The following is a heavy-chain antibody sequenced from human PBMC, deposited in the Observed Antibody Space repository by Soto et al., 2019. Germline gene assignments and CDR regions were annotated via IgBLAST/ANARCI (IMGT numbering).Heavy chain of an antibody. CDR3: ARGCGLNWYFDL. Sequence: EVQLVESGGGLVQPGGSLRLSCAASGFTFSSYWMHWVRQAPGKGLVWVSRINSDGSTTSYADSMKGRFTISRDNAKNTLYLQITCVRGEDTGVYYCARGCGLNWYFDLWGRGPLVTVSS. D-gene: IGHD2-21*01. CDR1: GFTFSSYW. CDR2: INSDGSTT. V-gene: IGHV3-74*02. J-gene: IGHJ2*01.